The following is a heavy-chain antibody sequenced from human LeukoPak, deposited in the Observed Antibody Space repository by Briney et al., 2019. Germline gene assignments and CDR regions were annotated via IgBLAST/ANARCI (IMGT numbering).Heavy chain of an antibody. CDR2: ISWDGGST. V-gene: IGHV3-43*01. J-gene: IGHJ4*02. CDR3: AKDIGDRALGYYFDY. Sequence: GRSLRLSCAASGFTFDDYTMHWVRQAPGKGLEWVSLISWDGGSTYYADSVKGRFTISRDNSKNSLYLQMNSLRTEDTALYYCAKDIGDRALGYYFDYWGQGTLVTVSS. CDR1: GFTFDDYT. D-gene: IGHD3-10*01.